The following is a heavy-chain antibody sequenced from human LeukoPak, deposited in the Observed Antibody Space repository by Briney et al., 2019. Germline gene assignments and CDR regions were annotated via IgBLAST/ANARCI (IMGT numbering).Heavy chain of an antibody. CDR2: INHSGST. V-gene: IGHV4-34*01. Sequence: SETLSLTCAVYGGSFSGYYWSWIRQPPGKGLEWIGEINHSGSTNYNPSLKSRVTISVDTSKNQFSLKLSSVTAADTAVYYCASGGSYSVYGIDYWGQGTLVTVSS. CDR3: ASGGSYSVYGIDY. J-gene: IGHJ4*02. D-gene: IGHD1-26*01. CDR1: GGSFSGYY.